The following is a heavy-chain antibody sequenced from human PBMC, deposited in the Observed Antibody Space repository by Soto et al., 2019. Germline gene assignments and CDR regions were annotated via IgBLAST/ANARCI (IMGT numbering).Heavy chain of an antibody. D-gene: IGHD3-16*01. J-gene: IGHJ6*02. CDR2: IYYSGST. CDR3: ARHGGGRGPSLYYYYYGMDV. CDR1: GGSISSSSYY. Sequence: QLQLQESGPGLVKPSETLSLTCTVSGGSISSSSYYWGWIRQPPGKGLEWIGSIYYSGSTYYNPSLKSRVTLSVDTSKNQFSLKLSSVTAADTAVYYCARHGGGRGPSLYYYYYGMDVWGQGTTVTVSS. V-gene: IGHV4-39*01.